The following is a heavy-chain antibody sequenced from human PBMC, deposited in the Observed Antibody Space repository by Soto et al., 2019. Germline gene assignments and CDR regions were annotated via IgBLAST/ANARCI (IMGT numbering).Heavy chain of an antibody. D-gene: IGHD5-18*01. CDR1: GGSISSSDYY. Sequence: TLSLTCTVSGGSISSSDYYWGWIRQPPGKGLEWIGNIYYSGSASYNPSLKSRVTISVDTSKNQVSLKLSSVTAADTAVYICVSGYGLGYWGQGTLVTVSS. CDR3: VSGYGLGY. V-gene: IGHV4-39*01. J-gene: IGHJ4*02. CDR2: IYYSGSA.